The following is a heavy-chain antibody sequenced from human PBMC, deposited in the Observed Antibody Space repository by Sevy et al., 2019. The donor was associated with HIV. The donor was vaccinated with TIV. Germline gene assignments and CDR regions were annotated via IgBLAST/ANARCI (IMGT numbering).Heavy chain of an antibody. J-gene: IGHJ5*02. CDR1: GFTFSSYE. Sequence: GGSLRLSCEASGFTFSSYEMNWVRQAPGKGLEWVSYIGSSGTTIKYADSVKGRFTISRDNAKNSLYMQMNSLRAEDKAVYYCARVDANYDKGFDPWGQGTLVTVSS. CDR2: IGSSGTTI. CDR3: ARVDANYDKGFDP. D-gene: IGHD3-22*01. V-gene: IGHV3-48*03.